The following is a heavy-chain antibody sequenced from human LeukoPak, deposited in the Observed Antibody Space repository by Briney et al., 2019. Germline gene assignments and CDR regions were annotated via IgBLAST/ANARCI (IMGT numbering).Heavy chain of an antibody. V-gene: IGHV4-39*01. J-gene: IGHJ4*02. CDR1: GASISSSSYY. Sequence: SETLSLTCTVSGASISSSSYYWGWIRQPPGKGLEWIVRIYDGGRTHSSPSLKSQVTISLDTSTNKFSLKLSSVTASDTAMYYCARGGSSGYYYLFDYWGQGTLVTVSS. CDR3: ARGGSSGYYYLFDY. CDR2: IYDGGRT. D-gene: IGHD3-22*01.